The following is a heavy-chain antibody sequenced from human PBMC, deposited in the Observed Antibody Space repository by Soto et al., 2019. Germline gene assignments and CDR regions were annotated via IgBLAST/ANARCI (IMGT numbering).Heavy chain of an antibody. J-gene: IGHJ4*02. CDR2: ISAYNGNT. Sequence: QVPLVQSGAEVKKPGASVKVACKASGYTFTSYGISWVRQAPGQGLEWMGWISAYNGNTNYAQKLQDRVTMTTDTATSTAYMELRSLRSDDTAVYYCARDRGSSGWYSFDYWGQGTLVTVSS. V-gene: IGHV1-18*01. D-gene: IGHD6-19*01. CDR3: ARDRGSSGWYSFDY. CDR1: GYTFTSYG.